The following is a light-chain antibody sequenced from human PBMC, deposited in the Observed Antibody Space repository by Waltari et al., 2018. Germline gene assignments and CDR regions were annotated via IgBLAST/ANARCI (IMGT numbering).Light chain of an antibody. CDR3: MQSLQALWT. CDR2: LGS. J-gene: IGKJ1*01. Sequence: DIVVTQSPLSLSVTPGEPASISCRSSQSLLHRNGNNYLDWYLQKPGQSPQLLIYLGSNRASGVPEKFSGSGSGTDFTLKISRVEAEDVGVYYCMQSLQALWTFGQGTKVEIK. V-gene: IGKV2-28*01. CDR1: QSLLHRNGNNY.